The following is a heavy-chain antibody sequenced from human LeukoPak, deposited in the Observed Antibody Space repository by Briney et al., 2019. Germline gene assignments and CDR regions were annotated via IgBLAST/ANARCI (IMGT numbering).Heavy chain of an antibody. CDR3: ARDIDDYYYGMDV. V-gene: IGHV3-33*01. D-gene: IGHD1-26*01. CDR2: IWYDGSNK. CDR1: GFTFSSYG. J-gene: IGHJ6*02. Sequence: PGGSLRLSCAASGFTFSSYGMHWVRQAPGKGLEWVAVIWYDGSNKYYADSVKGGFTISRDNSKNTLYLQMNSLRAEDTAVYYCARDIDDYYYGMDVWGQGTTVTVSS.